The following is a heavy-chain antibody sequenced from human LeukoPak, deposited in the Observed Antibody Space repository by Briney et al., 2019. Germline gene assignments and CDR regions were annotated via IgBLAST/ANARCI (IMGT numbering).Heavy chain of an antibody. CDR1: GFTFSRFA. V-gene: IGHV3-23*01. CDR3: AKDQMGLRFLEWLSPFDY. Sequence: PGGSLRLSCANSGFTFSRFATSWVRQAPGKGLEWVSAISGSGGSTYYADSVKGRFTISRDNSKNTLYLQMNSLRAEDTAVYYCAKDQMGLRFLEWLSPFDYWGQGTLVTVSS. J-gene: IGHJ4*02. CDR2: ISGSGGST. D-gene: IGHD3-3*01.